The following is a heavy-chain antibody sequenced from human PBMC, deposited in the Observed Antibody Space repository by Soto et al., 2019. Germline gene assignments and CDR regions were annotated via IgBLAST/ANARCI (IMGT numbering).Heavy chain of an antibody. CDR1: SGSLRSSNW. CDR3: VRGGGSGADPYYYYSMDV. V-gene: IGHV4-4*02. J-gene: IGHJ6*03. Sequence: QVQLQESGPGLVKPSGTLSLTCAVYSGSLRSSNWWSWVRQPPGKGLEWIGEIYHSGNTNYNPSLKSRVTISVDKSKNQFSLKLNSVTAADTAVYYCVRGGGSGADPYYYYSMDVWGKGTTVTVSS. CDR2: IYHSGNT. D-gene: IGHD3-10*01.